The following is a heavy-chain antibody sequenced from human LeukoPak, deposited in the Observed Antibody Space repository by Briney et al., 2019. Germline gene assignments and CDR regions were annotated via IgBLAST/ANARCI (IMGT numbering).Heavy chain of an antibody. CDR2: IYFSGST. J-gene: IGHJ4*02. D-gene: IGHD1-26*01. Sequence: SETLSLTCTVSGGSIRSHYWSWIRQPPGKGLEWIGYIYFSGSTNYNPSLRSRVTISLDTSTNQFSLKVTSVIAADTAVYYCATMSGRYYAYFDYWGQGTLVTVSS. CDR3: ATMSGRYYAYFDY. CDR1: GGSIRSHY. V-gene: IGHV4-59*11.